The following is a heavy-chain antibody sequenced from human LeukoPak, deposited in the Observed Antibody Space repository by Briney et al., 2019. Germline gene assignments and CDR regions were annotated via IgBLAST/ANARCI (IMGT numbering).Heavy chain of an antibody. J-gene: IGHJ4*02. D-gene: IGHD3-22*01. V-gene: IGHV1-2*02. CDR2: INPNSGGT. CDR1: GYTFTSYG. CDR3: ARILSNVFASSITMINQDY. Sequence: GASVKVSCKASGYTFTSYGISWVRQAPGQGLEWMGWINPNSGGTNYAQKFQGRVTMTRDTSISTAYMELSRLRSDDTAVYYCARILSNVFASSITMINQDYWGQGTLVTVSS.